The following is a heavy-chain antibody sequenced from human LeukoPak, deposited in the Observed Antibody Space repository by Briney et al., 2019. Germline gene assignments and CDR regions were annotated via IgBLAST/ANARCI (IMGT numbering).Heavy chain of an antibody. V-gene: IGHV4-30-2*03. CDR1: GGSISSGGYS. D-gene: IGHD3-22*01. Sequence: SETLSLTCAVSGGSISSGGYSWSWIRQPPGKGLEWIGSIYYSGSTSYYPSLKSRVTISVDTSKNQFSLKLSSVTAADTAVYYCARASYYDSSGYYWAQYYFDYWGQGTLVTVSS. CDR3: ARASYYDSSGYYWAQYYFDY. J-gene: IGHJ4*02. CDR2: IYYSGST.